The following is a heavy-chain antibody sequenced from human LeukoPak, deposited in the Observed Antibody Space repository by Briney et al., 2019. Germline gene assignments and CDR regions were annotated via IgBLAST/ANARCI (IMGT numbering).Heavy chain of an antibody. D-gene: IGHD3-16*01. CDR2: IIPILGIA. Sequence: ASVKLSCKASGGTFSSYAISWVRQAPEQGLEWMGRIIPILGIANYAQKSQGRVTITADKSTSTAYMELSSLRSEDTAVYYCARDLMITFGGVMFDYWGQGTLVTVSS. CDR1: GGTFSSYA. V-gene: IGHV1-69*04. CDR3: ARDLMITFGGVMFDY. J-gene: IGHJ4*02.